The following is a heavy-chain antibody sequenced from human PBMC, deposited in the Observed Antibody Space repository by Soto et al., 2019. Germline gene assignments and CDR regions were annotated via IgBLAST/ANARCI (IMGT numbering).Heavy chain of an antibody. J-gene: IGHJ5*02. CDR3: ARDKSRVWFGELPSQNWFDP. CDR2: IYYSGST. CDR1: GGSISSYY. D-gene: IGHD3-10*01. V-gene: IGHV4-59*01. Sequence: SETLSLTCTVSGGSISSYYWSWIRQPPGKGLEWIGYIYYSGSTNYNPSLKSRVTISVDTSKNQFSLKLSSVTAADTAVYYCARDKSRVWFGELPSQNWFDPWGQGTLVTVSS.